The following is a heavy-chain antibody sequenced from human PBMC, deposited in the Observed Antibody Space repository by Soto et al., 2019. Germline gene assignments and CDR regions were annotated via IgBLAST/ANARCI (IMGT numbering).Heavy chain of an antibody. D-gene: IGHD5-18*01. CDR2: INAYNGNT. CDR1: GYTFTSYG. Sequence: GASVKVSCKASGYTFTSYGISWVRQAPGQGLEWMGWINAYNGNTNYAQKLQGRVTMTTDTSTSTAYMEPRSLRFDDTAVYYCARDVGYGLIDYWGQGTLVTVSS. J-gene: IGHJ4*02. CDR3: ARDVGYGLIDY. V-gene: IGHV1-18*01.